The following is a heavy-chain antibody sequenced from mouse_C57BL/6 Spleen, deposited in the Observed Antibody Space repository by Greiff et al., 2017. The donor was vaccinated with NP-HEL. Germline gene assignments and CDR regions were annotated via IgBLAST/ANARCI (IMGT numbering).Heavy chain of an antibody. CDR3: ARHGLSWFAY. J-gene: IGHJ3*01. CDR2: ISGGGGNT. CDR1: GFTFSSYT. V-gene: IGHV5-9*01. Sequence: EVKLEESGGGLVKPGGSLKLSCAASGFTFSSYTMSWVRQTPEKRLEWVATISGGGGNTYYPDSVKGRFTISRDNAKNTLYLQMSSLRSEDTALYYCARHGLSWFAYWGQGTLVTVSA.